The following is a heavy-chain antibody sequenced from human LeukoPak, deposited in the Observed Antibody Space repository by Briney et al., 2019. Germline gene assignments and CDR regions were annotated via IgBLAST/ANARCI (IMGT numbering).Heavy chain of an antibody. J-gene: IGHJ4*02. CDR2: IDPSDSYT. V-gene: IGHV5-10-1*01. Sequence: GESLKISCKGSGYSFTSYWISWVRQMPGKGLGWMGRIDPSDSYTNYSPSFQGHVTISADKSISTAYLQWSSLKASDTAMYYCASHSSGWSIWDYWGQGTLVTVSS. D-gene: IGHD6-19*01. CDR1: GYSFTSYW. CDR3: ASHSSGWSIWDY.